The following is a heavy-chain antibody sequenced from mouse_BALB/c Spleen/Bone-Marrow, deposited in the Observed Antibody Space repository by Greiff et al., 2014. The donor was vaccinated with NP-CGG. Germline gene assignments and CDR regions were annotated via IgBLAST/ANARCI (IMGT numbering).Heavy chain of an antibody. CDR1: GFTFSSYG. V-gene: IGHV5-6-3*01. Sequence: EVKLVESGGGLVQPGGSLKLSCAASGFTFSSYGMSWVRQTPDKRLELVATINSNGGSTYYPDSVKGRFTISSDTAKNTLYLQMSSLKSEETAMYYCVRGNYGNYVDYFDFWGQGTTLTVSS. CDR3: VRGNYGNYVDYFDF. CDR2: INSNGGST. J-gene: IGHJ2*01. D-gene: IGHD2-1*01.